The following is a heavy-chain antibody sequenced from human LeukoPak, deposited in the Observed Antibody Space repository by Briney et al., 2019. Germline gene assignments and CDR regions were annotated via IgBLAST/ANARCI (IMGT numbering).Heavy chain of an antibody. V-gene: IGHV4-59*02. CDR1: GGSVTGHY. J-gene: IGHJ6*02. Sequence: SETLSLTCTVSGGSVTGHYWSWIRQPPGKGLEWIGRIYSSGSTNSRPYLRSRVTISVDTSKNQFSLNLSSVTAADTAVYYCASGDGAGFYYYAMDVWGQGTTVTVSS. D-gene: IGHD3-10*01. CDR2: IYSSGST. CDR3: ASGDGAGFYYYAMDV.